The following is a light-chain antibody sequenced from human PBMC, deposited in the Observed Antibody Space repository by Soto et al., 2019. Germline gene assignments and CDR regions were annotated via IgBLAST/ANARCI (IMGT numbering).Light chain of an antibody. J-gene: IGKJ5*01. CDR2: AAS. CDR1: QGISSY. Sequence: AIRMTQSPSSFSASTGDRFTVTCRASQGISSYLAWYQQKPGKAPKLLIYAASTLQSGVPPRFSGSGSGTDFTLTISCLQSEDFATYYCQQYYSYPITFGQGTRLEIK. V-gene: IGKV1-8*01. CDR3: QQYYSYPIT.